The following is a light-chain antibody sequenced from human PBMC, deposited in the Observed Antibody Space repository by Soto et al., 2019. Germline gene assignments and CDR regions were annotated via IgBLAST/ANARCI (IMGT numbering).Light chain of an antibody. V-gene: IGLV2-18*02. CDR2: EVN. CDR1: SSDVGSYNR. Sequence: QSALTQPPSVSGSPGQSVTISCTGTSSDVGSYNRVSWYQQPPGTAPKLMIYEVNNRPSGVPDRFSGSKSGNTASLTISGFQAEDEADYYCSSYTSSTTLVFGGGTKLTVL. CDR3: SSYTSSTTLV. J-gene: IGLJ2*01.